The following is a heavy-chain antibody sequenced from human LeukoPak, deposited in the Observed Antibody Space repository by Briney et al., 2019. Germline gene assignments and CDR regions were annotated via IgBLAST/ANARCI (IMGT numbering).Heavy chain of an antibody. J-gene: IGHJ3*02. CDR1: GGSISSYY. V-gene: IGHV4-4*07. Sequence: SETLSLTCTVSGGSISSYYWSWIRQPAGKGLEWIGRIYTSGSTNYNPSLKSRVTMSVDASKNQFSLKLSSVTAADTAVYYCARDSVYLPYCSSTSCYAFDIWGQGTMVTVSS. CDR3: ARDSVYLPYCSSTSCYAFDI. D-gene: IGHD2-2*01. CDR2: IYTSGST.